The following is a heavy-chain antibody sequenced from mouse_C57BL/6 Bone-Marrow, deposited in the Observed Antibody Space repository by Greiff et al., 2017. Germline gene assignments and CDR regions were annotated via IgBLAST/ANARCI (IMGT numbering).Heavy chain of an antibody. Sequence: VMLVESGPGLVQPSQSLSITCTVSGFSLTSYGVHWVRQSPGKGLEWLGVIWSGGSTDYNAAFISKLSISKDNSKSQVFFKMNSLQADDTAIYYCARGGYYSNFFAYWGQGTLVTVSA. CDR1: GFSLTSYG. CDR2: IWSGGST. D-gene: IGHD2-5*01. V-gene: IGHV2-2*01. CDR3: ARGGYYSNFFAY. J-gene: IGHJ3*01.